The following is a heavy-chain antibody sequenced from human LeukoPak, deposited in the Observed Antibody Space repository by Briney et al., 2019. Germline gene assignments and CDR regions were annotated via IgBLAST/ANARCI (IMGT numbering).Heavy chain of an antibody. D-gene: IGHD3-3*01. CDR2: IDYSGST. J-gene: IGHJ4*02. V-gene: IGHV4-39*01. Sequence: SETLSLTCTVSGGSISSSSHYWAWIRQSPGTGLEWIGSIDYSGSTYYNPSLKSRATISVDTSKNQISLKVSSVTAADSALYFCARQRTSGSASNLRVAQIDSWGQGTLVTVSS. CDR1: GGSISSSSHY. CDR3: ARQRTSGSASNLRVAQIDS.